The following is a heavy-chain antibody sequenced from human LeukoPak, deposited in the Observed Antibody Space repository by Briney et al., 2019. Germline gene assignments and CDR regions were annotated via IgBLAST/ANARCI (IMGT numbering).Heavy chain of an antibody. Sequence: GGSLRLSCAASGFTFSSYEMNWVSQAPGKGLEWVSYISSSGSTIYYADSVKGRFTISRDNAKNSMYLQMNSLRAEDTAVYYCARDSGSGYYGSGSYDYWGQGTLVTVSS. J-gene: IGHJ1*01. CDR3: ARDSGSGYYGSGSYDY. D-gene: IGHD3-10*01. CDR1: GFTFSSYE. V-gene: IGHV3-48*03. CDR2: ISSSGSTI.